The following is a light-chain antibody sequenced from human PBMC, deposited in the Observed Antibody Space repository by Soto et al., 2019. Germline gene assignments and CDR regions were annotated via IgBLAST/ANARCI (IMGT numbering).Light chain of an antibody. J-gene: IGLJ7*01. V-gene: IGLV3-9*01. CDR1: NIGSKN. CDR2: RDS. Sequence: SYELTQPLSVSVAQGQTARITCGGNNIGSKNVHWYQQKPGQAPVLVIYRDSNRPSGIPERFSGSNSGNTATLTISRAQAGDEADYYCQVWDSSTAVFGGGTQLTVL. CDR3: QVWDSSTAV.